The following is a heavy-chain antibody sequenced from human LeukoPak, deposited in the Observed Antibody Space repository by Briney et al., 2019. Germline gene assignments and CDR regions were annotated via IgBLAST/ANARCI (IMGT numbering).Heavy chain of an antibody. V-gene: IGHV4-39*07. CDR2: IYYSGST. D-gene: IGHD3-9*01. CDR3: ASLQSRYFDWSGSYWYFDL. Sequence: SETLSLTCTVSGGSISSSSYYWGWIRQPPGKGLEWIGSIYYSGSTYYNPSLKSRVTISVDTSKNQFSLKLSSVTAADTAVYYCASLQSRYFDWSGSYWYFDLWGRGTLVTVSS. J-gene: IGHJ2*01. CDR1: GGSISSSSYY.